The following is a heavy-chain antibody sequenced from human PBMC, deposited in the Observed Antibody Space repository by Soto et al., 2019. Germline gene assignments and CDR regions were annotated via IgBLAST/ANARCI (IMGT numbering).Heavy chain of an antibody. Sequence: PGKGLEWIGYMYNTGSTVYQPSFKSRVTISVDTYKNHFSLKLNSVTAADKGVYYCDFFFQAEDGIRDVRSVSAFLLNRSSDL. CDR3: DFFFQAEDGIRDVRSVSAFLLNRSSDL. D-gene: IGHD3-10*02. V-gene: IGHV4-59*01. J-gene: IGHJ2*01. CDR2: MYNTGST.